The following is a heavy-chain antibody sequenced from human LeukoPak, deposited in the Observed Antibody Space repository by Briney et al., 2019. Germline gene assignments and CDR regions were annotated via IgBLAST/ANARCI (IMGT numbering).Heavy chain of an antibody. Sequence: ASVKVSCKASGYTFSGYYIHWVRQAPGQGLEWMEWINPSNGDTNYAQKFQGRVTMTRDTSISTAYMELPRLISGDTAVYYCARVGSSGWYVHPTLDYWGQGTLVTVSS. CDR1: GYTFSGYY. V-gene: IGHV1-2*02. J-gene: IGHJ4*02. D-gene: IGHD6-19*01. CDR3: ARVGSSGWYVHPTLDY. CDR2: INPSNGDT.